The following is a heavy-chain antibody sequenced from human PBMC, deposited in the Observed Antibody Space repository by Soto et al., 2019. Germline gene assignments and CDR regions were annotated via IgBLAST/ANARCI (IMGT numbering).Heavy chain of an antibody. CDR2: VYHSGKT. CDR3: ARGERQQHRDY. J-gene: IGHJ4*02. CDR1: GDSISSDKW. D-gene: IGHD6-13*01. V-gene: IGHV4-4*02. Sequence: QVQLQESGPGLVKPSGTLSLTCAVSGDSISSDKWWSWVRQPPGKGLEWIGEVYHSGKTNYTPSLKSRVIISVDKSKSQFSLKMSSVTDADTAMYYCARGERQQHRDYLGQGTLVTVSS.